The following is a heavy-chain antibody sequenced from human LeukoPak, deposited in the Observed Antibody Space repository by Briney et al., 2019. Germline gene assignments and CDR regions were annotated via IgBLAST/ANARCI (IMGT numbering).Heavy chain of an antibody. Sequence: PSETLSLTCAVSGGSISSGGYSWSWIRQPPGKGLEWIGYIYHSGSTYYNPSLESRVTISVDRSKNQFSLKLSSVTAADTAVYYCARGGSLPMDVWGKGTTVTVSS. CDR2: IYHSGST. J-gene: IGHJ6*04. V-gene: IGHV4-30-2*01. D-gene: IGHD3-16*01. CDR3: ARGGSLPMDV. CDR1: GGSISSGGYS.